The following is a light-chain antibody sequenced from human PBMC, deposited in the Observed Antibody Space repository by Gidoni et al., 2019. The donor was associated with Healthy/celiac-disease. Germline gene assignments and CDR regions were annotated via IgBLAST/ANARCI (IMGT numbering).Light chain of an antibody. J-gene: IGLJ2*01. CDR3: QAWDSSTVV. CDR1: NLGDKY. Sequence: SYELTQPPSVSVSPVQTASITCSGDNLGDKYACWYQQKPGQSTVLVIYQDSKRASGIPERFSGSNSGNTATLTISGTQAMDEADYYCQAWDSSTVVFGGGTKLTVL. CDR2: QDS. V-gene: IGLV3-1*01.